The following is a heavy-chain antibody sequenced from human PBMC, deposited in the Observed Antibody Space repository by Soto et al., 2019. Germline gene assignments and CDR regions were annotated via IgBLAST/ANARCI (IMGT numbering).Heavy chain of an antibody. CDR3: ARDGIIAAAKVFDY. CDR2: ILPIFGTA. D-gene: IGHD6-13*01. V-gene: IGHV1-69*12. J-gene: IGHJ4*02. CDR1: GGTFSSSA. Sequence: QVQLVQSGAEVKKPGSSVKVSCKASGGTFSSSAISWGRQAPGQGLEWMGGILPIFGTANYAQKLEGRVTITADESTSTAYMELSSLRSEDTAVYYCARDGIIAAAKVFDYWGQGTLVTVSS.